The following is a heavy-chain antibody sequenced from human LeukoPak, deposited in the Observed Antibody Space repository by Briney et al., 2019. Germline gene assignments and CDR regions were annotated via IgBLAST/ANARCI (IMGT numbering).Heavy chain of an antibody. CDR3: ARASLYFYDMDV. CDR1: GFTFSSYN. V-gene: IGHV3-48*04. CDR2: ISSSSSTT. J-gene: IGHJ6*02. D-gene: IGHD3-10*01. Sequence: LAGGSLRLSCAASGFTFSSYNMNWVRQAPGKGLEWVSYISSSSSTTYYADSVKGRFTISRDNTKNSLYLQMNSLRAEDTAVYYCARASLYFYDMDVWGQGTTVTVSS.